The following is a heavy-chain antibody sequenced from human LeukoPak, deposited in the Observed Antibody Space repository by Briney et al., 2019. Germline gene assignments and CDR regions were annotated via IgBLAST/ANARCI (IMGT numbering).Heavy chain of an antibody. CDR2: INHSGST. Sequence: SETLSLTCAVYGGSFSVYYWSWIRRPPGKGREWIGEINHSGSTNYNPSLKSRVTISVDTSKNQLSLKLSSVTAADTAVYYCARGGDGYIFDYWGQGTLVTVSS. CDR3: ARGGDGYIFDY. J-gene: IGHJ4*02. V-gene: IGHV4-34*01. CDR1: GGSFSVYY. D-gene: IGHD5-24*01.